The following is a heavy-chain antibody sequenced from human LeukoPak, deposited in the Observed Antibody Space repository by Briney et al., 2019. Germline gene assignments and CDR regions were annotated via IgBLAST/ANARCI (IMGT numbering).Heavy chain of an antibody. D-gene: IGHD4/OR15-4a*01. J-gene: IGHJ6*02. CDR2: IRSKANSYAT. V-gene: IGHV3-73*01. CDR3: TSMVADTPPIYYYYYGMDV. Sequence: GGSLRLSCAASGFTFSGSAMHWVRQASGKGLEWVGRIRSKANSYATAYAASVKGRFTISRDDSKNTAYLQMNSLKTEDTAVYYCTSMVADTPPIYYYYYGMDVWGQGTTVTVSS. CDR1: GFTFSGSA.